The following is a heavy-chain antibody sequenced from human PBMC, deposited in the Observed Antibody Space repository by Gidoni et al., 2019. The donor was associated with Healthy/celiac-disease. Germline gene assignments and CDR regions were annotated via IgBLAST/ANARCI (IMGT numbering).Heavy chain of an antibody. V-gene: IGHV4-34*01. D-gene: IGHD1-7*01. J-gene: IGHJ6*03. CDR3: ARGRRLGTGTIFYYYMDV. CDR2: INHSGST. CDR1: GRSFSGYY. Sequence: QVQLQQWGAGLLKPSETLSLTCAVYGRSFSGYYWSWIRQPPGKGLEWIGEINHSGSTNYNPSLKSRVTISVDTSKNQFSLKLSSVTAADTAVYYCARGRRLGTGTIFYYYMDVWGKGTTVTVSS.